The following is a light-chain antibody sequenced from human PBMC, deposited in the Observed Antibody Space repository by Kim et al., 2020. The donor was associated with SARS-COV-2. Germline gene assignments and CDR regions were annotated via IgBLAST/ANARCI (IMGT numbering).Light chain of an antibody. CDR3: QHYSHYTRT. J-gene: IGKJ1*01. CDR1: QTFNDW. CDR2: KAS. V-gene: IGKV1-5*03. Sequence: DIQMTQFPSTLSGSVGDRVTITCRASQTFNDWLAWYQQKPGKAPNLLIYKASNLKTGVSSRFSGSGSGTEFTLTISSLQPDDAATYYCQHYSHYTRTFGQGTKVDIK.